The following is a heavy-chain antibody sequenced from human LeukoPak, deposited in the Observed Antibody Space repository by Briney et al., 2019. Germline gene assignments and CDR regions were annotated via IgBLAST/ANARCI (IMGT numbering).Heavy chain of an antibody. J-gene: IGHJ4*02. V-gene: IGHV4-4*09. CDR3: ARHGPYSGYDYTDS. Sequence: SETLSLTCTVSGASIGSYYWSWIRQPPGKGLEWIGYIYASGVTTYNPSLKSRVTISVDTSKNQFSLKLNSVTATDTAVYYCARHGPYSGYDYTDSWGQGTLVTVSS. CDR2: IYASGVT. CDR1: GASIGSYY. D-gene: IGHD5-12*01.